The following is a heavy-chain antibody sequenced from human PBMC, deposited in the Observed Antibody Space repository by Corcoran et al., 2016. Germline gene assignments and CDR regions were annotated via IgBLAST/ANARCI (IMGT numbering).Heavy chain of an antibody. CDR2: ISYDGSHK. V-gene: IGHV3-30*18. J-gene: IGHJ4*02. CDR1: GFTFSSYG. CDR3: AKAKGYYDSTFDY. Sequence: QVQLVESGGGVVQPGRSLRLSCAASGFTFSSYGMHWVRQAPGKGLEWVAVISYDGSHKYYADSVKGRFTIYRDNSKNTLYLQMNRLRAEDTAVYYCAKAKGYYDSTFDYWGQGTLVTVSS. D-gene: IGHD3-22*01.